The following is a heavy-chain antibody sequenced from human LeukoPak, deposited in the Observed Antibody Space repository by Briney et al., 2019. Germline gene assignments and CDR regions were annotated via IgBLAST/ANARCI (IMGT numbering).Heavy chain of an antibody. V-gene: IGHV3-53*01. CDR1: GFTVTSNY. Sequence: PGGSLRLSCAASGFTVTSNYMSWVRQAPGKGLEWVSVIFGGGGTYYADSVKGRLTISRDNSKNTVYLQMNSLRAEDTADYYCARDQNYYGMDVWGQGTTVTVSS. CDR3: ARDQNYYGMDV. CDR2: IFGGGGT. J-gene: IGHJ6*02.